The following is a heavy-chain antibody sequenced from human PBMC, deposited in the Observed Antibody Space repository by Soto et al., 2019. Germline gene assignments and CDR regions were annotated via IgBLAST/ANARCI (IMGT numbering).Heavy chain of an antibody. CDR3: ARSGYSYGPNPLLY. CDR2: IYYSGST. V-gene: IGHV4-31*03. D-gene: IGHD5-18*01. CDR1: GGSISSGGYY. J-gene: IGHJ4*02. Sequence: QVQLQESGPGLVKPSQTLSLTCTVSGGSISSGGYYWSWIRQHPGKGLEWIGYIYYSGSTYYNPPLKRRVTISVDTPKNQCSLKLSSVTAAHTAVYYCARSGYSYGPNPLLYWGQGTLVTVSS.